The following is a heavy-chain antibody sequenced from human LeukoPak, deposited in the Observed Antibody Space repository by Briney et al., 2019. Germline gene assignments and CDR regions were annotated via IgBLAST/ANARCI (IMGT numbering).Heavy chain of an antibody. V-gene: IGHV1-18*01. J-gene: IGHJ4*02. Sequence: ASVKVSCKASGYTFTSYGISWVRQAPGQVLEWMGWISAYNGNTNYAQKLQGRVTMTTDTSTSTAYMELRSLRSDDTAVYYCARSSLGYCSSTSCYIRHFDYWGQGTLVTVSS. D-gene: IGHD2-2*02. CDR2: ISAYNGNT. CDR1: GYTFTSYG. CDR3: ARSSLGYCSSTSCYIRHFDY.